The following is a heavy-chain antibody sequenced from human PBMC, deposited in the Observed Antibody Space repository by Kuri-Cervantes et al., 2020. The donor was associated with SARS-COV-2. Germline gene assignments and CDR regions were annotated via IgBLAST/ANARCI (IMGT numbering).Heavy chain of an antibody. CDR2: IIPIFGTA. J-gene: IGHJ4*02. CDR1: GGTFSSYA. D-gene: IGHD6-6*01. V-gene: IGHV1-69*05. CDR3: ARVKDSSSSYFDY. Sequence: SVKVSCKASGGTFSSYAISWVRQAPGQGLEWMGGIIPIFGTANYAQKFQGRVTITTDESTSTAYMELSSMRSEDTAVYYCARVKDSSSSYFDYWGQGTLVTVSS.